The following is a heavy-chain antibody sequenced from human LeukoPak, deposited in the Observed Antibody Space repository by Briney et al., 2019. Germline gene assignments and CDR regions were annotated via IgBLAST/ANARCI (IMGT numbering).Heavy chain of an antibody. CDR2: ISYDGINK. CDR3: AKGKDCSGGTCYSWYFDL. Sequence: GTSLRLSCVASGFTFSTYGMHWVRQAPDQGLEWVAGISYDGINKYHADSVKGRFTISRDNSKNTLYLQMSSLRAEDTAVYYCAKGKDCSGGTCYSWYFDLWGRGTLVTVSS. J-gene: IGHJ2*01. CDR1: GFTFSTYG. V-gene: IGHV3-30*18. D-gene: IGHD2-15*01.